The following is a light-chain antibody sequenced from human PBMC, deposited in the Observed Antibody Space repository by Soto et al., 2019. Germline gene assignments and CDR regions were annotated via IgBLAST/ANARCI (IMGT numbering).Light chain of an antibody. CDR2: SNN. V-gene: IGLV1-44*01. Sequence: QAVVTQPPSASGTPGQRVTISCSGSSSNIGSNTVNWYQQLPGTAPKLLIYSNNQRPSGVPDRFSASKSGTSASLAISGLQSDDEADYYCAAWDDSLNGVVFGGGTKLTVL. CDR3: AAWDDSLNGVV. J-gene: IGLJ2*01. CDR1: SSNIGSNT.